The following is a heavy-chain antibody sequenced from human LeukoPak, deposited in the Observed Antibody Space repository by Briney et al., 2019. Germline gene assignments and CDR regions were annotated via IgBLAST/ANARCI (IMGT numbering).Heavy chain of an antibody. CDR1: GGSFSGYY. Sequence: SETLSLTCAVYGGSFSGYYWSWIRQPPGKGLEWIGEINHSGSTNYNPSLKSRVTISVDTSKNQFSLKLSSVTAADTAVYYCARGSRDGCLRFDYWGQGTLVTVSS. CDR2: INHSGST. V-gene: IGHV4-34*01. J-gene: IGHJ4*02. D-gene: IGHD6-19*01. CDR3: ARGSRDGCLRFDY.